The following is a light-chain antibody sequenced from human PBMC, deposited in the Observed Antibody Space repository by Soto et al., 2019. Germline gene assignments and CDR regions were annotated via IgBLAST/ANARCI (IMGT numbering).Light chain of an antibody. J-gene: IGKJ5*01. CDR3: QQYNNWPS. CDR2: LGS. CDR1: RSLLHSNGYNY. Sequence: EIVMTQSPLTLPVTPGEPASISCRCIRSLLHSNGYNYLDWYLQKPGQSPQLLIYLGSNRASGVPDRFSGSGSETEFTLTIRSLQSEDFAVYFCQQYNNWPSFGQGTRLEI. V-gene: IGKV2-28*01.